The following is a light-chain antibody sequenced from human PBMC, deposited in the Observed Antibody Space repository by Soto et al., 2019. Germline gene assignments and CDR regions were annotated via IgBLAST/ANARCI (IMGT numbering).Light chain of an antibody. Sequence: QSALTQPASVSGSPGQSITISCTGTSSDVGGYNYVSWYQQHPGKAPKLMIYDVSNRPSGVSNRFSGSRSGNTASLTISGLQAEDEDEYYCNSYTSSSTLNWVFGGGTKLTVL. CDR1: SSDVGGYNY. V-gene: IGLV2-14*01. CDR3: NSYTSSSTLNWV. J-gene: IGLJ3*02. CDR2: DVS.